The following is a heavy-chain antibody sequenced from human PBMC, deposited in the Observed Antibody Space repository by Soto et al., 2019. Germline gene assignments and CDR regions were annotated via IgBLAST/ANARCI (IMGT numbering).Heavy chain of an antibody. D-gene: IGHD3-22*01. Sequence: PSETLSLTCTVSGGSISSSSYYWGWIRQPPGKGLEWIGSIYYSGSTYYNPSLKSRVTISVDTSKNQFSLKLSSVTAADTAVYYCARRGRSGYYYRPFDYWGQGTLVTVSS. CDR1: GGSISSSSYY. J-gene: IGHJ4*02. V-gene: IGHV4-39*01. CDR3: ARRGRSGYYYRPFDY. CDR2: IYYSGST.